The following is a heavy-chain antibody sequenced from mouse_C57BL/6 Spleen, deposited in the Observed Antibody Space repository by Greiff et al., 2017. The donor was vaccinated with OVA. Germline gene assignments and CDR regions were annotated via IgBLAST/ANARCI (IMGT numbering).Heavy chain of an antibody. J-gene: IGHJ1*01. CDR3: ARDITTVVADWYFDV. D-gene: IGHD1-1*01. CDR2: ISYDGSN. V-gene: IGHV3-6*01. CDR1: GYSITSGYY. Sequence: DVQLQESGPGLVKPSQSLSLTCSVTGYSITSGYYWNWIRQFPGNKLEWMGYISYDGSNNYNPSLKNRISITRDTSKNQFFLKLNSVTTEDTATYYCARDITTVVADWYFDVWGSGTTVTVSS.